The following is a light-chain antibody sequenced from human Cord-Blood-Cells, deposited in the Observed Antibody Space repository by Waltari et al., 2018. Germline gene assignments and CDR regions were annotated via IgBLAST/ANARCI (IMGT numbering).Light chain of an antibody. V-gene: IGKV2-28*01. Sequence: DIVMTQSPLSLPVTPGEPASISCRSSQSLLHSNGYNYLDRYLQKPGQSPQLLIYLGSNRASGVPDRFRGSGSGTDFTLKISRVEAEDVGVYYCMQALQTPYTFGQGTKLEIK. J-gene: IGKJ2*01. CDR1: QSLLHSNGYNY. CDR3: MQALQTPYT. CDR2: LGS.